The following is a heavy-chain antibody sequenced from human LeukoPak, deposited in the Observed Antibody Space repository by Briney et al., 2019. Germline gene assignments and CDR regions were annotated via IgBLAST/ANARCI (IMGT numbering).Heavy chain of an antibody. CDR2: ISSSSSHI. J-gene: IGHJ4*02. CDR1: GFTFSSYS. V-gene: IGHV3-21*01. CDR3: ARGGCSSASCAFDY. D-gene: IGHD2-2*01. Sequence: GGSLRLSCAASGFTFSSYSMKWVRQAPGKGLEWVSSISSSSSHIYYADSVKGRFTISRDNAKNPLYLQMNSLRAEDTAVYYCARGGCSSASCAFDYWGQGTLVTVSS.